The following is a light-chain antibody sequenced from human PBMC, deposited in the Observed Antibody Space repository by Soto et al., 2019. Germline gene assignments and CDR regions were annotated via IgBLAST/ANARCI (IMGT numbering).Light chain of an antibody. CDR1: QSVSSN. CDR2: GAS. V-gene: IGKV3-15*01. Sequence: EIVMTQSPATLSVSPGERATLSCRASQSVSSNLAWYQQKPGQAPRLLIYGASTRATGIPDRFRGSGSGTEFTLNISSLQSEDFAVYYCQQYSDWPPWTLAQGTNVDIK. CDR3: QQYSDWPPWT. J-gene: IGKJ1*01.